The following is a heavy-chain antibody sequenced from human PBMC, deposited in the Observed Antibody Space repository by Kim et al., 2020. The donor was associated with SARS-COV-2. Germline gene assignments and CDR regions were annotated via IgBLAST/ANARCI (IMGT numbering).Heavy chain of an antibody. J-gene: IGHJ4*02. D-gene: IGHD3-22*01. V-gene: IGHV5-51*01. Sequence: GESLKISCKGSGYSFTSYWIGWVRQMPGKGLEWMGIIYPGDSDTRYSPSFQGQVTISADKSISTAYLQWSSLKASDTAMYYCARRRRYYDSSGYETLLFDYWGQGTLVTVSS. CDR2: IYPGDSDT. CDR1: GYSFTSYW. CDR3: ARRRRYYDSSGYETLLFDY.